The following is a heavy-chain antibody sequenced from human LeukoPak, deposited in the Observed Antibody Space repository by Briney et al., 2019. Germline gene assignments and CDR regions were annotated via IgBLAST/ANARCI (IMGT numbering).Heavy chain of an antibody. CDR3: ARGEIIPAGGRDYYYGIDV. CDR2: FNPRGGST. Sequence: ASVKVSCKASGYPFTSYYMHWVRQAPGQGLEWMGIFNPRGGSTTYAQEFQGRVTMTRDTSTSTVYMELSSLRSEDTAVYYCARGEIIPAGGRDYYYGIDVWGQGTTVTVSS. CDR1: GYPFTSYY. V-gene: IGHV1-46*01. J-gene: IGHJ6*02. D-gene: IGHD6-13*01.